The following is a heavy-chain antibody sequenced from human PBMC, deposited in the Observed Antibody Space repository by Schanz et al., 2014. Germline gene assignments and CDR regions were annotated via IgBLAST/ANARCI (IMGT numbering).Heavy chain of an antibody. CDR2: ITPSGGST. Sequence: QVHLVQSGAEVHKPGASLKISCKASGYTFTNFFLHWVRQAPGQGLEWMGIITPSGGSTNYAQKLQGRVTMTRDTSTSTVYMELSSLRSEDTAVYYCATGKGDILTGRYWGQGTLVIVSS. V-gene: IGHV1-46*01. J-gene: IGHJ4*02. CDR3: ATGKGDILTGRY. D-gene: IGHD3-9*01. CDR1: GYTFTNFF.